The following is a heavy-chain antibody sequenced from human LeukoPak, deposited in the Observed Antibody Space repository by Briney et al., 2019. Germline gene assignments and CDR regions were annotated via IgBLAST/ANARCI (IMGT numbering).Heavy chain of an antibody. Sequence: ASVKVSCKASGGTFSSYAISWVRQAPGQGLEWMGGIIPIFGTANYAQKFQGRVTITADKSTSTAYMELSSLRSEDAAVYYCARDLIGPPSDNDILTGYYIYYYYGMDVWGKGTTVTVSS. CDR3: ARDLIGPPSDNDILTGYYIYYYYGMDV. D-gene: IGHD3-9*01. CDR2: IIPIFGTA. CDR1: GGTFSSYA. J-gene: IGHJ6*04. V-gene: IGHV1-69*06.